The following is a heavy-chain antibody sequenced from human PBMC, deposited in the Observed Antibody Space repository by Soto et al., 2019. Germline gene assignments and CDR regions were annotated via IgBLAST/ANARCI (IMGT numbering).Heavy chain of an antibody. CDR1: VFTFLIYG. CDR3: ARGNSGYDSCNDY. CDR2: IWYDGINQ. J-gene: IGHJ4*02. D-gene: IGHD5-12*01. Sequence: ALRLSCAASVFTFLIYGMHWVRQAPGKGLEWVAIIWYDGINQYYADSVKGRFTISRDNSKNTLYLEMNSLRVEDTAIYYCARGNSGYDSCNDYWGQGTPVTVSS. V-gene: IGHV3-33*01.